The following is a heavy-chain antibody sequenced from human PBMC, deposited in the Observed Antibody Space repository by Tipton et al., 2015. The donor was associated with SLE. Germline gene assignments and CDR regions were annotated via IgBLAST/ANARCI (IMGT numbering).Heavy chain of an antibody. D-gene: IGHD2-15*01. V-gene: IGHV1-2*06. CDR1: GYTFTGHY. CDR3: ARDQDQEFYFDY. CDR2: INPNSGGT. Sequence: QSGAEVKKPGASVTVSCKASGYTFTGHYMHWVRQAPGQGLEWMGRINPNSGGTEYTQKFQGRVTMTRDTSINTAYMELTRLGSDDTAVYYCARDQDQEFYFDYWGQGTLVTVSS. J-gene: IGHJ4*02.